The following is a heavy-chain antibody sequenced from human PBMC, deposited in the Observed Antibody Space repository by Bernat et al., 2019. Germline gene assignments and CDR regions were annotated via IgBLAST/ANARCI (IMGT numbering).Heavy chain of an antibody. CDR2: ISGSGDST. CDR1: GFSFSSYA. CDR3: AKGLTYYYGSGSYYNVAPYYYYGMDV. J-gene: IGHJ6*02. Sequence: EVRVLESGGGFLQPGGSLRLSCAASGFSFSSYAMSWVRQAPGQGLECVSTISGSGDSTFYANSVRGRFTISRDNSKNTVFLQMNSLRAEDTAVYYCAKGLTYYYGSGSYYNVAPYYYYGMDVWGQGTTVTVSS. V-gene: IGHV3-23*01. D-gene: IGHD3-10*01.